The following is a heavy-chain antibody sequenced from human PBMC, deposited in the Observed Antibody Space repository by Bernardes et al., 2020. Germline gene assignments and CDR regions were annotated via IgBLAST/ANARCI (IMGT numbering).Heavy chain of an antibody. CDR2: ISSGTKYI. CDR3: ARDVSSGEVADY. J-gene: IGHJ4*02. Sequence: GGSLRLSCAASGFSFSDFGMNWVRQGPGKGLEWLSYISSGTKYIYYADSVKGRFTISRDNAKNSLYLQMNSLREEDTAVYYCARDVSSGEVADYWGQGTLVTVSS. V-gene: IGHV3-21*06. D-gene: IGHD6-19*01. CDR1: GFSFSDFG.